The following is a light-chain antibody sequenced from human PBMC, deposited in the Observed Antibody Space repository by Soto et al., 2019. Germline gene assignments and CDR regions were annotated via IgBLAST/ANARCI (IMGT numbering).Light chain of an antibody. V-gene: IGKV3-15*01. Sequence: EIVMTQSPATLSVSPGERATLSCRASQCVSSNLAWYQQKPGQAPRLLIYGASTRATGIPARFSGSGSGTELTLTISSLQSEDFAFYYCQQYNNWRWTFGQGTKVEIK. J-gene: IGKJ1*01. CDR2: GAS. CDR1: QCVSSN. CDR3: QQYNNWRWT.